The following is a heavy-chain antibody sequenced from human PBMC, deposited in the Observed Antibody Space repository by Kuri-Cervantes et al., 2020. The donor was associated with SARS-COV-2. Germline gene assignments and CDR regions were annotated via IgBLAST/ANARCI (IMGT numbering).Heavy chain of an antibody. D-gene: IGHD3-10*01. V-gene: IGHV4-30-2*01. Sequence: LRLSCAVSGGSISSGGYSWSWIRQPPGKGLEWIGYIYHSGSTYYNPSLKSRVTISVDRSKNQFSLKLSSVTAADTAVYYCATHAREGPNRGANDDAFDIWGQGTMVTVTS. J-gene: IGHJ3*02. CDR2: IYHSGST. CDR3: ATHAREGPNRGANDDAFDI. CDR1: GGSISSGGYS.